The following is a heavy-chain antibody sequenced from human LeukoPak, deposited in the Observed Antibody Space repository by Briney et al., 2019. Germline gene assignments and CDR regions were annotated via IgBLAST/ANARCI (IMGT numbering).Heavy chain of an antibody. D-gene: IGHD3-10*01. Sequence: GGSLRLSCAVSGFNVGSNYMSWFRQPPGKGLEWVSVIYMSTTTYYVDSVKDRFTISRDTSKNTVYLQMNSLRAEDTAVYYCARRTYYYSSGNWAHDYWGQGTLVTVSS. V-gene: IGHV3-66*01. J-gene: IGHJ4*02. CDR1: GFNVGSNY. CDR2: IYMSTTT. CDR3: ARRTYYYSSGNWAHDY.